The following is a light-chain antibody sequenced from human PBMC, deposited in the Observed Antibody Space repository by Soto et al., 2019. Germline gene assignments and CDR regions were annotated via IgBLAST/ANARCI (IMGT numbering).Light chain of an antibody. Sequence: EIVLTQSPGTLSLSPGERATLSCRASQTVSSNYLAWYQQKSGQAPRLLIYGASNRATGIPDRFRGSGSWTAFTLTISRLDPEDFAVYYCQQYDGAPQTFGPGTKVEIK. CDR3: QQYDGAPQT. V-gene: IGKV3-20*01. CDR1: QTVSSNY. J-gene: IGKJ3*01. CDR2: GAS.